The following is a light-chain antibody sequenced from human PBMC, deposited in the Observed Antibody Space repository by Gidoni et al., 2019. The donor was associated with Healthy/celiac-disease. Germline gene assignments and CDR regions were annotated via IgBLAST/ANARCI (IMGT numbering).Light chain of an antibody. J-gene: IGKJ4*01. V-gene: IGKV3-11*01. CDR2: DAA. CDR1: QSVSSY. Sequence: EIVLTQSPATLSLSPGDRATLSCRASQSVSSYLDWYQQKPDEAPRLLIYDAANRATAIPARFSGSGSGTAFFLTTSSIEPEDFAVYYCQQRSNWPPLTFGGGTKVEIK. CDR3: QQRSNWPPLT.